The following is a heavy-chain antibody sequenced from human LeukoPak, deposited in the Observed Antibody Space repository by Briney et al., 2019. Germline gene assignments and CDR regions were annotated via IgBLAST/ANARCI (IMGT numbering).Heavy chain of an antibody. Sequence: SETLSLTCTVSGGSISSNYWSWIRQPPGKGLEWIGYIYHSGDTNYNPSLKSRVTISVDTSKNQFSLKLSSVTAADTAVYYCARSGYYYYYGMDVWGQGTTVTVSS. V-gene: IGHV4-59*01. CDR2: IYHSGDT. J-gene: IGHJ6*02. D-gene: IGHD6-25*01. CDR1: GGSISSNY. CDR3: ARSGYYYYYGMDV.